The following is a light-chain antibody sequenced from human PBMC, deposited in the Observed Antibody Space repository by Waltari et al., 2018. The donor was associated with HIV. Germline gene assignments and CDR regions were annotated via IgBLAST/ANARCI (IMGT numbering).Light chain of an antibody. CDR2: QAS. J-gene: IGKJ4*01. CDR1: QNINRW. Sequence: DIQMTQSPATLSASVGDRVTISCRASQNINRWLDWYQQRPGKPPKFLIYQASSLESGVPSRFRGSGSGTLFTLTINSLQPADFATYYCQQYHAYPVTFGGGTKVENK. V-gene: IGKV1-5*01. CDR3: QQYHAYPVT.